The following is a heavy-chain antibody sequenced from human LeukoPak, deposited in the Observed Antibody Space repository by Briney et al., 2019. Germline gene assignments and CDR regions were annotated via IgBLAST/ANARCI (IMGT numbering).Heavy chain of an antibody. CDR2: INPNSGDT. V-gene: IGHV1-2*02. Sequence: ASVKVSCKASGYTFTDYYINWVRQAPGQGLEWIGWINPNSGDTNYAQKFQDRVTMTRDTSISTAYMEPSRLRSDDTAVYYCAREANFYYDSSFDYWGQGTLVTVSS. J-gene: IGHJ4*02. D-gene: IGHD3-22*01. CDR3: AREANFYYDSSFDY. CDR1: GYTFTDYY.